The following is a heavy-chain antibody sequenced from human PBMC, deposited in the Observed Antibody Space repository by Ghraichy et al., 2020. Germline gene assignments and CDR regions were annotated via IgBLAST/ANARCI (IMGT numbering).Heavy chain of an antibody. CDR2: INHSGST. CDR1: GGSFSGYY. D-gene: IGHD5-18*01. Sequence: SETLSLTCAVYGGSFSGYYWSWIRQPPGKGLEWIGEINHSGSTNYNPSLKSRVTISVDTSKNQFSLKLSSVTAADTAVYYCARGGYVRIQLWTPRGRFDPWGQGTLVTVSS. CDR3: ARGGYVRIQLWTPRGRFDP. J-gene: IGHJ5*02. V-gene: IGHV4-34*01.